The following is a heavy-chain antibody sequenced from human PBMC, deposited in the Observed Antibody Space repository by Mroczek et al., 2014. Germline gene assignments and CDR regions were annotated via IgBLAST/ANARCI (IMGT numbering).Heavy chain of an antibody. CDR3: ARSDLVVGATHFDY. CDR1: GGSISSSSYY. CDR2: IYYSGST. Sequence: QVQLQESGPGLVKPSETLSLTCTVSGGSISSSSYYWGWIRQPPGKGLEWIGSIYYSGSTYYNPSLKSRVTISVDTSKNQFSLKLSSVTAADTAVYYCARSDLVVGATHFDYWGQGALVTVSS. V-gene: IGHV4-39*01. D-gene: IGHD1-26*01. J-gene: IGHJ4*02.